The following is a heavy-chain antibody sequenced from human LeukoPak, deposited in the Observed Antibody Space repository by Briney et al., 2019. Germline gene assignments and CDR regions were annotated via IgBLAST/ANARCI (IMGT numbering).Heavy chain of an antibody. CDR3: ARERNGTDV. J-gene: IGHJ6*02. CDR2: IYHSGST. D-gene: IGHD1-14*01. CDR1: GGSFSSGGYS. V-gene: IGHV4-30-2*01. Sequence: SQTLSLTCVVSGGSFSSGGYSWSWIRQPPGKGLEWIGYIYHSGSTYYNPSLKSRVTISLDKSKNQFSLRLTSVTAADTAVYYCARERNGTDVWGQGTTVTVSS.